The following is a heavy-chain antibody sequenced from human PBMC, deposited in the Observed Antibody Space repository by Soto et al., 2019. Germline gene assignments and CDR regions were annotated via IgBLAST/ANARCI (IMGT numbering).Heavy chain of an antibody. V-gene: IGHV4-34*01. D-gene: IGHD2-15*01. CDR3: VSKLGSCTGGSCTWYFDL. CDR2: INHSGST. Sequence: QVQLQQWGAGLLKPSETLSLTCAVYGGSFSGFYWSWIRQPPGKGLEWIGEINHSGSTNYNPSLKSRVTISADTSKNQFSLQLSSVTAEDPAVYYCVSKLGSCTGGSCTWYFDLWGRGTLVTVSS. CDR1: GGSFSGFY. J-gene: IGHJ2*01.